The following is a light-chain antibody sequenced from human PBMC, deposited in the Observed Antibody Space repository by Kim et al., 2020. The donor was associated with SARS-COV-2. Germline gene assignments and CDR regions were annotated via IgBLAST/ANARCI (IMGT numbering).Light chain of an antibody. CDR2: DAS. CDR3: QQRSNWLT. J-gene: IGKJ4*01. Sequence: SLAPGERAPLSCRARQSVSSYLAWYQPNPGQAPRLLIYDASNRATGIPARFSGSGSGTDFTLTISSLEPEDFAVYYCQQRSNWLTFGGGTKVDIK. V-gene: IGKV3-11*01. CDR1: QSVSSY.